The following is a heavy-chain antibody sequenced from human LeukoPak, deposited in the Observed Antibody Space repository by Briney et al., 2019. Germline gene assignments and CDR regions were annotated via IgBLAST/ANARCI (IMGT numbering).Heavy chain of an antibody. CDR1: GGTFSRYA. CDR2: IIPIFGTA. D-gene: IGHD3-10*01. V-gene: IGHV1-69*05. Sequence: GASVKVSCKASGGTFSRYAISWVRQAPGQGLEWMGGIIPIFGTANYAQKFQGRVTITTDESTSTAYMELSSLRSEDTAVYYCARDLGGIRGAFDIWGQGTMVTVSS. J-gene: IGHJ3*02. CDR3: ARDLGGIRGAFDI.